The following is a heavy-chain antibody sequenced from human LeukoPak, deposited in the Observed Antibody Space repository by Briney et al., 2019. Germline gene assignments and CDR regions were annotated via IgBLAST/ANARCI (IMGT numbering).Heavy chain of an antibody. D-gene: IGHD1-26*01. CDR3: ARGSSAGASLRHDY. CDR1: GFTFSSSW. CDR2: IKQDGREE. J-gene: IGHJ4*02. V-gene: IGHV3-7*01. Sequence: GGSLRLSCAASGFTFSSSWMSWVRQAPGKGLEWVANIKQDGREENFVDSVKGRFTISRDNAKKSLYLQMNSLRAEDTAVYYCARGSSAGASLRHDYWGQGTLVTVSS.